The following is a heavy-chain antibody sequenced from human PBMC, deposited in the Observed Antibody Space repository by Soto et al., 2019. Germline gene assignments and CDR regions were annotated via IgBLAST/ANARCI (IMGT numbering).Heavy chain of an antibody. Sequence: VQLVESGGGVVQPGRSLRLSCSASGFTFSDYAMHWVRQAPGKGLWWVAVVSHDGRNTHYADSVQGRFTSSRDSSTNTVSLEMTTLRAEDASVYYCAKGGRQCLVTSDFNYWGQGALVTGSS. CDR2: VSHDGRNT. CDR1: GFTFSDYA. J-gene: IGHJ4*02. D-gene: IGHD6-19*01. V-gene: IGHV3-30*18. CDR3: AKGGRQCLVTSDFNY.